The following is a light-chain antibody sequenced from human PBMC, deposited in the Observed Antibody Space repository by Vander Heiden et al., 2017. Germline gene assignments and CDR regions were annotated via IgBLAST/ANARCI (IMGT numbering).Light chain of an antibody. CDR3: QQLFT. J-gene: IGKJ4*01. V-gene: IGKV3-11*01. CDR1: QSVSSY. CDR2: DAS. Sequence: EIVLTQSPATLSLSPGERATLSCRASQSVSSYLAGDQQKPGQAPRLLIYDASNRATGIQDRFSGSGSGTDFTLTISSIEPEDFEGYDGQQLFTFGGGTKVEIK.